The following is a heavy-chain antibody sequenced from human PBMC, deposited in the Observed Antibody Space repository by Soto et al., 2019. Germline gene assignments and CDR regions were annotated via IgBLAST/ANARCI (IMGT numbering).Heavy chain of an antibody. CDR1: GFTFSDYY. D-gene: IGHD1-1*01. V-gene: IGHV3-11*04. CDR2: ISSSSTI. CDR3: ARDPGTEAYSCYYYYGMDV. Sequence: GGSLRLSCAASGFTFSDYYMNWVRQAPGKGLEWVSSISSSSTIYYADSVKGRFTISRDNAKNSLYLQMNSLRAEDTAVYYCARDPGTEAYSCYYYYGMDVWGQGTTVTVSS. J-gene: IGHJ6*02.